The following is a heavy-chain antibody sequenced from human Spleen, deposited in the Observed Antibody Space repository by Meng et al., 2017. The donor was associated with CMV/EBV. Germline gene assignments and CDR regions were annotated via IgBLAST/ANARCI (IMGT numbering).Heavy chain of an antibody. CDR3: SRLVEPSYYYGMDV. CDR1: GFSFSGSA. J-gene: IGHJ6*02. V-gene: IGHV3-73*01. CDR2: IRSKANTYAT. D-gene: IGHD1-26*01. Sequence: GESLKISCAASGFSFSGSAMHWVRQASGKGLEWVGHIRSKANTYATAYAASVEGRFSISRDDSKNTTYLQMNSLKTEDTAVYYCSRLVEPSYYYGMDVWGHGTTVTVSS.